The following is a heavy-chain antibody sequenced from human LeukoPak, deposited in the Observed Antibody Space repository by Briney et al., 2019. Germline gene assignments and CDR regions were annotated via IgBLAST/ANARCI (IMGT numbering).Heavy chain of an antibody. CDR2: INHSGST. D-gene: IGHD3-22*01. J-gene: IGHJ4*02. V-gene: IGHV4-34*01. CDR3: ATYYYDSSGYDN. Sequence: SETLSLTCAVYGGSFSGYYLSWIRQPPGKGLEWIGEINHSGSTNYNPSLKSRVTISVDTSKNQFSLKLSSVTAADTAVYYCATYYYDSSGYDNWGQGTLVTVSS. CDR1: GGSFSGYY.